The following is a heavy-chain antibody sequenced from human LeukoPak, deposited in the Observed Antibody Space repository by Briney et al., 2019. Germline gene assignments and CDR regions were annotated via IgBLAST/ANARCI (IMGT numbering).Heavy chain of an antibody. Sequence: GRSLRLSCAASGFTFDDYAMPWVRQAPGKGLEWVSGISWNSGSIGYADSVKGRFTISRDNAKNSLYLQMNSLRAEDTALYYCAKGAYGDYGTAHDYWGQGTLVTVSS. CDR2: ISWNSGSI. D-gene: IGHD4-17*01. J-gene: IGHJ4*02. CDR1: GFTFDDYA. CDR3: AKGAYGDYGTAHDY. V-gene: IGHV3-9*01.